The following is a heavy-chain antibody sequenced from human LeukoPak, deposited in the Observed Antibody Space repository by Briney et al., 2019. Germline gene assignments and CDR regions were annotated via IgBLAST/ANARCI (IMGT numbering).Heavy chain of an antibody. Sequence: GGSLRLSCAASGFTFSSYAMNWLRQAPGKGLEWVSGISNSGGSTYYADSVKGRFTISRDNSKNTLYLQMNSLRAEDSDVYYCAKETSSSFDYWGQGTLVTVSS. CDR3: AKETSSSFDY. J-gene: IGHJ4*02. CDR2: ISNSGGST. V-gene: IGHV3-23*01. CDR1: GFTFSSYA. D-gene: IGHD6-6*01.